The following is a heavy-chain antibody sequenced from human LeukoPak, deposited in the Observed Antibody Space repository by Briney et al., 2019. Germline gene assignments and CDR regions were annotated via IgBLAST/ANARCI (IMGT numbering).Heavy chain of an antibody. Sequence: PSQTLSLTCTVSGYSTSSGHNWGWVRQPPGKGLEGFGITNHSGNTYCNPSLKSRVTISVDTSKNQFSLNLGSVTAADTAVYYCARHGYIAVAGTVDYWGQGTLITVSS. CDR2: TNHSGNT. D-gene: IGHD6-19*01. CDR1: GYSTSSGHN. V-gene: IGHV4-38-2*02. J-gene: IGHJ4*02. CDR3: ARHGYIAVAGTVDY.